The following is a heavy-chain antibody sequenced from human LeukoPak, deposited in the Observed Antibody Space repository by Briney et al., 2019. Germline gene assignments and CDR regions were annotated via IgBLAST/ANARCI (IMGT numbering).Heavy chain of an antibody. D-gene: IGHD3-10*01. CDR3: ARAVLLWFGEFTDSNWFDP. CDR1: GGSISSYY. Sequence: SETLSLTCTVCGGSISSYYWSWIRQPAGKGLEWIGRIYTSGSTNYNPSLKSRVTMSVDTSKNQFSLKLSSVTAADTAVYYCARAVLLWFGEFTDSNWFDPPGQGTLVTVSS. V-gene: IGHV4-4*07. CDR2: IYTSGST. J-gene: IGHJ5*02.